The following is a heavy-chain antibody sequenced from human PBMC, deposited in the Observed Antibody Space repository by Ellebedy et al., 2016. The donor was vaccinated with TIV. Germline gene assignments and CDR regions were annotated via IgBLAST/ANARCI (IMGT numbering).Heavy chain of an antibody. J-gene: IGHJ6*02. V-gene: IGHV1-18*01. CDR1: GYTFTRYG. D-gene: IGHD3-22*01. CDR2: ISAYNGNT. CDR3: AREGFSVYESSGYYYLLRFYYYDGMDV. Sequence: AASVKVSCKASGYTFTRYGISWVRQAPGQGLEWMGWISAYNGNTNYAQKLQGRVTMTTDTSTSTAYMELSSLRSDDTAGYYCAREGFSVYESSGYYYLLRFYYYDGMDVWGQGTTVTVSS.